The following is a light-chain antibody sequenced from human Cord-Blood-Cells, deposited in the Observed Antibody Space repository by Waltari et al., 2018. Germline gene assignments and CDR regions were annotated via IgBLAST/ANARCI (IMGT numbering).Light chain of an antibody. CDR1: SRDVGGYKY. CDR3: SSYTSSSTLYV. J-gene: IGLJ1*01. Sequence: QSALTQPASVSGSPGQSTTISCTGTSRDVGGYKYVPWYQQPPVKAPKLMIYDFSDRPSGVANRFSGAKSGNTASLTISGLQAEDEADYYCSSYTSSSTLYVFGTGTKVTVL. V-gene: IGLV2-14*01. CDR2: DFS.